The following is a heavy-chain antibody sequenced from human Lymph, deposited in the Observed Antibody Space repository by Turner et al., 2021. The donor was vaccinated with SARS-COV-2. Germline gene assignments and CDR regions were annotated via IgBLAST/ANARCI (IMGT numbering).Heavy chain of an antibody. Sequence: QVQLQESGPRLVKPLETLSLTCTVSGGSMNSNYWSWIRQPPGKRLDWIGYIYYRGSTNYNPSLESRVTISVDTSRNQFSLNLTSVTAADTAIYYCARETVNNWVDPWGQGTLVTVSS. D-gene: IGHD2-21*02. V-gene: IGHV4-59*01. CDR2: IYYRGST. CDR1: GGSMNSNY. CDR3: ARETVNNWVDP. J-gene: IGHJ5*02.